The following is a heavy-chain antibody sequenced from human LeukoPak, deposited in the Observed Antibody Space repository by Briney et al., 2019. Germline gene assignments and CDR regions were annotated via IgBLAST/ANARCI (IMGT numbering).Heavy chain of an antibody. CDR2: FDPEDGET. D-gene: IGHD2-2*02. J-gene: IGHJ6*02. V-gene: IGHV1-24*01. CDR1: GYTLTELS. CDR3: ATGDCSSTSCYTDYYYYYGMDV. Sequence: ASVKVSCKVSGYTLTELSMHWVRQAPGKGLEWMGGFDPEDGETIYAQKFQGRVTMTEDTSTDTAYMELSSLRSEDTAVYYCATGDCSSTSCYTDYYYYYGMDVWGQGTTVTVSS.